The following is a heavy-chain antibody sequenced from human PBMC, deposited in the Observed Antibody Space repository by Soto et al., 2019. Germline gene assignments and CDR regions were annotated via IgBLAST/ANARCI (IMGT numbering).Heavy chain of an antibody. Sequence: SETLSLTCTVSGGSISSYYWSWIRQPPGKGLEWIGYIYYSGSTNYNPSLKSRVTISVDTSKNQFSLKLSSVTAADTAVYYCARDPGRDFWSGYYNYYYYYMDVWGKGTTVT. J-gene: IGHJ6*03. V-gene: IGHV4-59*01. CDR3: ARDPGRDFWSGYYNYYYYYMDV. CDR2: IYYSGST. D-gene: IGHD3-3*01. CDR1: GGSISSYY.